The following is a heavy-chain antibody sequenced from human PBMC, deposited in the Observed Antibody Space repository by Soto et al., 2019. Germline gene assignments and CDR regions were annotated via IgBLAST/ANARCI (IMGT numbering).Heavy chain of an antibody. CDR2: IYSSGST. CDR3: ARARDTYPYSFDY. Sequence: SETLSLTCTVSGGSISSYYWSWIRQPPGKGLECIGYIYSSGSTNYNPSLKSRVTISVDTSKNQFSLKLSSVTAADTAVYYCARARDTYPYSFDYWGRGTLVTVSS. J-gene: IGHJ4*02. CDR1: GGSISSYY. V-gene: IGHV4-59*08. D-gene: IGHD3-16*02.